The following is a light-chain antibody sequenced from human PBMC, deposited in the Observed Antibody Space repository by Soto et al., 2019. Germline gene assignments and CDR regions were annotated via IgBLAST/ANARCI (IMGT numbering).Light chain of an antibody. CDR2: GAS. CDR3: QQYKNYLT. V-gene: IGKV1-5*01. Sequence: DIQMTQSPSTLSASVGDRVTITCRASQSISTWLAWYQQKPGKAPKVLIYGASSLESGVPSRFSGSGSGTEFPLTISSLHPDYFATYYCQQYKNYLTFGPGTKVDIK. CDR1: QSISTW. J-gene: IGKJ3*01.